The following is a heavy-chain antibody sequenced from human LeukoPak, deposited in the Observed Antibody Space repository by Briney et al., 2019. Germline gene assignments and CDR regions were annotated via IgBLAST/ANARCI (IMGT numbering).Heavy chain of an antibody. J-gene: IGHJ4*02. D-gene: IGHD5-18*01. CDR2: IYHSGST. V-gene: IGHV4-38-2*02. CDR1: GYSISSGYY. CDR3: ARSLWLLSDY. Sequence: PSETLSLTCTVSGYSISSGYYWGWIRQPPGKGLEWIGSIYHSGSTYYNPSLKSRVTISVDTSKNQFSLKLSSVTAADTAVYYCARSLWLLSDYWGQGTLVTVSS.